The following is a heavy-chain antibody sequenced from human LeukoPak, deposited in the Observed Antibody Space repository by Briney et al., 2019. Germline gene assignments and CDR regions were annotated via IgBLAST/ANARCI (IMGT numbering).Heavy chain of an antibody. D-gene: IGHD6-13*01. Sequence: SETLSLTCTVSGGSISSSSYYWGWIRQPPGKGLEWIGSIYYSGSTYYNPSLKSRVTISVDTSKNQFSLKLSSVTAADTAVYYCARHFPQQLVKDDYWGQGTLVTVSS. CDR3: ARHFPQQLVKDDY. V-gene: IGHV4-39*01. J-gene: IGHJ4*02. CDR2: IYYSGST. CDR1: GGSISSSSYY.